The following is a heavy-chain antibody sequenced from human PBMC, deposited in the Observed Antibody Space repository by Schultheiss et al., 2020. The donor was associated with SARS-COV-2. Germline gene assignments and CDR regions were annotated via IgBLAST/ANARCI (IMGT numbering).Heavy chain of an antibody. V-gene: IGHV3-30*07. CDR3: ARGKTVTTHLYHYMDV. J-gene: IGHJ6*03. Sequence: GGSLRLSCAASGFTFSSHAMHWVRQAPGKGLEWVALISYDGSKKDYADSVKGRFTISRDNAKNSLYLQMNSLRDEDTAVYYCARGKTVTTHLYHYMDVWGKGTTVTVSS. D-gene: IGHD4-11*01. CDR2: ISYDGSKK. CDR1: GFTFSSHA.